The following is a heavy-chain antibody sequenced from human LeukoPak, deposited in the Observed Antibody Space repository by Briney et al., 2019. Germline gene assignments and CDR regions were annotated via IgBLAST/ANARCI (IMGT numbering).Heavy chain of an antibody. CDR1: GYSISRGYY. J-gene: IGHJ4*02. V-gene: IGHV4-38-2*01. CDR2: VYHTGST. D-gene: IGHD3-10*01. Sequence: SETLSLTCAVSGYSISRGYYWALIRQPPGKGLEWIGTVYHTGSTCYNPSLDSRVTISVDTSKNEFSLNLKSVTAADTAVYYCARAGWIITSGIDYWGQGALVTVSS. CDR3: ARAGWIITSGIDY.